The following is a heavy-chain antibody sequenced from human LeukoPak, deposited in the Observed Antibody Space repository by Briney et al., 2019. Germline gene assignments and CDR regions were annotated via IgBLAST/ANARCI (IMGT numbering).Heavy chain of an antibody. V-gene: IGHV4-34*01. J-gene: IGHJ4*02. CDR3: ARASLGSGWYFDY. CDR2: INHSGST. D-gene: IGHD6-19*01. Sequence: TEILSLTCAVYGGSFSGYYWSWIRQPPGKGLEWIGEINHSGSTNYNPSLKSRVTISVDTSKNQFSLKLSSVTAADTAVYYCARASLGSGWYFDYWGQGTLVTVSS. CDR1: GGSFSGYY.